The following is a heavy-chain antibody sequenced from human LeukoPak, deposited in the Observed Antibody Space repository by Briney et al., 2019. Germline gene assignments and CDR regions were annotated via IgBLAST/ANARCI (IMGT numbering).Heavy chain of an antibody. J-gene: IGHJ5*02. V-gene: IGHV4-59*01. CDR2: ICDSGSS. CDR1: AGSMIKYC. D-gene: IGHD3-16*01. CDR3: AGVSVSGNYVWFDR. Sequence: SETLSLTCNVSAGSMIKYCWTWVRQPPGKGLEWIGYICDSGSSNYNPSLKSRGIILVDTSKNKYSLKVKSVTAADTAMYYCAGVSVSGNYVWFDRWGQGTLVTVSS.